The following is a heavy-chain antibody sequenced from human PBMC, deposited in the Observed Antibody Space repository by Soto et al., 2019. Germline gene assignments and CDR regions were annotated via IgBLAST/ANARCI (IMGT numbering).Heavy chain of an antibody. J-gene: IGHJ3*01. Sequence: QVQLVQSGAEVKRPGASVKVSCKASGSTLDTFINFGITWVRRAPGQGLEWMGGIIPVFGKTHYAQKLQGRLTISADKSTRTAYMEQSGLRTEDTAIYYCDRGAGTKTVVVMYDALELWGQGTMVTVSS. D-gene: IGHD3-22*01. CDR3: DRGAGTKTVVVMYDALEL. CDR2: IIPVFGKT. CDR1: GSTLDTFINFG. V-gene: IGHV1-69*14.